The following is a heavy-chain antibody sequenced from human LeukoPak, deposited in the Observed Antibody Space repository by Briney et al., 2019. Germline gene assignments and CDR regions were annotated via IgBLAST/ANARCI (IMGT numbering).Heavy chain of an antibody. Sequence: SQTLSLTCAVSGGSISSGGYSWSWIRQPPGKGLEWIGYIYHSGSTYYNPSLKSRVTISVDRSKNQFSLKLSSVTAADTAGYYCGRGIEYSSSSGAFDIWGQGTMVTVSS. CDR2: IYHSGST. V-gene: IGHV4-30-2*01. CDR3: GRGIEYSSSSGAFDI. D-gene: IGHD6-6*01. J-gene: IGHJ3*02. CDR1: GGSISSGGYS.